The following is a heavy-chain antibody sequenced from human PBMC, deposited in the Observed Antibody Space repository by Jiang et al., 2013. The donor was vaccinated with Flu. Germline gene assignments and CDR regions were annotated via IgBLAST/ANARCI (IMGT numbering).Heavy chain of an antibody. V-gene: IGHV4-38-2*01. Sequence: VKPSETLSLTCAVSGYSISSGYYWGWIRQPPGKGLEWIGSIYHSGSTYYNPSLKSRVTISVDTSKNQFSLKLSSVTAADTAVYYCARFEGRGGVVTAFDIWGQGTMVTVSS. D-gene: IGHD2-21*02. J-gene: IGHJ3*02. CDR3: ARFEGRGGVVTAFDI. CDR1: GYSISSGYY. CDR2: IYHSGST.